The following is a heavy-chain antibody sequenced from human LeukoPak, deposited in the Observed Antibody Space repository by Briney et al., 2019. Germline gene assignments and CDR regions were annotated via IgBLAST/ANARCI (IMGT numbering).Heavy chain of an antibody. V-gene: IGHV3-21*01. D-gene: IGHD1-26*01. CDR2: ICYRHTSI. J-gene: IGHJ4*02. Sequence: PGGSLRLSCAASGFTFTTFTMHWVRQAPGKGLEWVSSICYRHTSIYYADSLKGRFTVSRDNTKNSLYLQMNSLRAEDTAVYYCAREGWLRGSYFFFGNWGQGTLVTVSP. CDR1: GFTFTTFT. CDR3: AREGWLRGSYFFFGN.